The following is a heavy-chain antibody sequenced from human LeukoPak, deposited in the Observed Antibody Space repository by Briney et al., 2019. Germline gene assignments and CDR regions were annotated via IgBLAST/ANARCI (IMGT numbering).Heavy chain of an antibody. CDR2: IYHSGST. J-gene: IGHJ4*02. CDR1: GYSISSGYY. Sequence: SETLSLTCTVSGYSISSGYYWGWIRQRPGKGLEWIGSIYHSGSTYYNPSLKSRVTISVDTSKNQFSLKLSSVTAADTALYYCARGIFGVHYDILTGYYTGDFDYWGQGTLVTVSS. V-gene: IGHV4-38-2*02. D-gene: IGHD3-9*01. CDR3: ARGIFGVHYDILTGYYTGDFDY.